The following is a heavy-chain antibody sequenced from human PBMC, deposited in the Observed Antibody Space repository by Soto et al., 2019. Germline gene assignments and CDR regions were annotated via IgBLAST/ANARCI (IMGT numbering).Heavy chain of an antibody. CDR3: AKDSRRAGFGDRWGYFDY. V-gene: IGHV3-30*18. J-gene: IGHJ4*02. D-gene: IGHD3-10*01. CDR1: GFTFSSYG. CDR2: ISYDGSNK. Sequence: ESGGGVVQPGRSLRLSCAASGFTFSSYGMHWVRQAPGKGLEWVAVISYDGSNKYYADSVKGRFTISRDNSKNTLYLQMNSLRAEDTAVYYCAKDSRRAGFGDRWGYFDYWGQGTLVTVSS.